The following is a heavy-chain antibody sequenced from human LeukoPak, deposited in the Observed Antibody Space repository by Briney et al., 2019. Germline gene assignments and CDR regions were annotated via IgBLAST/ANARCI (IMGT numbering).Heavy chain of an antibody. J-gene: IGHJ4*02. CDR2: IQHDGGQK. CDR1: GFTFSNYR. V-gene: IGHV3-7*05. D-gene: IGHD3-10*01. CDR3: AREMRGGVDY. Sequence: GGSLRLSCAASGFTFSNYRMSWVRQAPGKGLEWVFNIQHDGGQKYYVDSVKGRFTISRDNAKNSLYLQMNSLRAEDTAVYYCAREMRGGVDYWGQGTLVTVSS.